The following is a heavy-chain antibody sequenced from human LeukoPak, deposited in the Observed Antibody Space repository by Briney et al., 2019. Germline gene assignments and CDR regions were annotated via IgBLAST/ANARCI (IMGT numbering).Heavy chain of an antibody. CDR2: ISYDGSNK. Sequence: PGGSLRLSCAASGFTFSSYAMHWVRQAPGKGLEWVAVISYDGSNKYYADSVKGRFTISRDNSKNTLYLQMNSLRAEDTAVYYCAKDRAYSGYEEFDYWGQGTLVTVSS. CDR3: AKDRAYSGYEEFDY. J-gene: IGHJ4*02. CDR1: GFTFSSYA. D-gene: IGHD5-12*01. V-gene: IGHV3-30-3*01.